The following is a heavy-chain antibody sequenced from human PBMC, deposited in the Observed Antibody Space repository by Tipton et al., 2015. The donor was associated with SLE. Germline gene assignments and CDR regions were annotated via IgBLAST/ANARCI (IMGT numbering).Heavy chain of an antibody. CDR1: GVSISSASYY. CDR2: AYTTGSP. Sequence: TLSLTCTVSGVSISSASYYWNWIRQPAGKGLEWIGRAYTTGSPYYNPSLESRVAISMDTSKNQFSLKLTAATAADTAVYYCARTLDALDIWGQGTMVTVSS. CDR3: ARTLDALDI. J-gene: IGHJ3*02. V-gene: IGHV4-61*02.